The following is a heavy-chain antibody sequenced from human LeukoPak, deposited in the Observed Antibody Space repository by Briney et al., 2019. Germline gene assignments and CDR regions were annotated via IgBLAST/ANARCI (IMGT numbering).Heavy chain of an antibody. V-gene: IGHV1-2*02. CDR3: ARDPGDWAYYFDY. D-gene: IGHD3/OR15-3a*01. CDR2: INPNSGGT. J-gene: IGHJ4*02. CDR1: GYTFTGYY. Sequence: ASVKVSCKASGYTFTGYYMLWVRQAPGQGLEWMGWINPNSGGTNYAQKFQGRVTMTRDTSISTAYMELSRLRSDDTAVYYCARDPGDWAYYFDYWGQGTLVTVSS.